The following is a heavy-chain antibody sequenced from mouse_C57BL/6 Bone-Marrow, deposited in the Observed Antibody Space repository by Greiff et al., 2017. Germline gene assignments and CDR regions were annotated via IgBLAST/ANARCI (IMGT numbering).Heavy chain of an antibody. CDR3: ARRHGAMDY. Sequence: VQLQQSGAELVKPGASVKISCKASGYAFSSYWMKWVKQRPGKGLEWIGQIYPGDGDTNYNGKFKGKATLTADKSSSTAYMQLSSLTSEDSAVYFCARRHGAMDYWGQGTSVTVSS. D-gene: IGHD6-1*01. CDR2: IYPGDGDT. V-gene: IGHV1-80*01. J-gene: IGHJ4*01. CDR1: GYAFSSYW.